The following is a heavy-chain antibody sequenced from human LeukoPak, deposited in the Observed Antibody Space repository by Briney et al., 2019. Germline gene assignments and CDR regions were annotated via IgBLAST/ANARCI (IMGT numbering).Heavy chain of an antibody. D-gene: IGHD6-25*01. CDR1: GFTFSSYW. J-gene: IGHJ6*03. V-gene: IGHV3-74*01. CDR3: AKGGYSIAAYYYYYYMDV. Sequence: GGSLRLSCAASGFTFSSYWMHWVRQAPGKGLVWVSRINSDGSSTSYADSVKGRFTISRDNSKNTLYLQMNSLRAEDTAVYYCAKGGYSIAAYYYYYYMDVWGKGTTVTVSS. CDR2: INSDGSST.